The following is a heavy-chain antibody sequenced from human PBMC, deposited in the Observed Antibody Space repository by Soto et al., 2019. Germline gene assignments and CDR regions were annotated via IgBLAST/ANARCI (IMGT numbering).Heavy chain of an antibody. CDR3: TKDCHWAIISPTHDY. CDR1: GFSFSSSA. Sequence: VQLWDSGGGLVQPGGSLRLSCAASGFSFSSSAMSWVRQAPGKRLEWVSTFRESGGTTHYADPVKGRFTXXXXXXXXXXXXXXXXXXXXXXXXYXCTKDCHWAIISPTHDYWGQGTLVTVXS. V-gene: IGHV3-23*01. CDR2: FRESGGTT. D-gene: IGHD2-21*01. J-gene: IGHJ4*02.